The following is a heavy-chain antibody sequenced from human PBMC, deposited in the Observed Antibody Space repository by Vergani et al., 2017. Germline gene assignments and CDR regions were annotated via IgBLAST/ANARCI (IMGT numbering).Heavy chain of an antibody. D-gene: IGHD6-13*01. CDR3: ARDGAGAGRWFDP. CDR2: IIPILGIA. CDR1: GGTFSSYA. J-gene: IGHJ5*02. V-gene: IGHV1-69*04. Sequence: QVQLVQSGAEVKKPGSSVKVSCKASGGTFSSYAISWVRQAPGQGLEWMGRIIPILGIANYAQKFQGRVTITADKSTSTADMELSSLRSEDTAVYYCARDGAGAGRWFDPWGQGPLVTVSA.